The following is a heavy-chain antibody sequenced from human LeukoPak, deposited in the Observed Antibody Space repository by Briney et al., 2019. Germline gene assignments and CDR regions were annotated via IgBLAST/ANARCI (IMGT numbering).Heavy chain of an antibody. CDR1: GFTFSSYG. V-gene: IGHV3-30*02. CDR2: IRYDGSNK. D-gene: IGHD5-18*01. J-gene: IGHJ4*02. CDR3: AKGRGYSYTIFDY. Sequence: PGGSLRLSCAASGFTFSSYGMHWVRQAPGKGVEWVAFIRYDGSNKYYADSVKGRFTISRDNSKNTLYLQMNSLRAEDTAVYYYAKGRGYSYTIFDYWGQGTLVTVSS.